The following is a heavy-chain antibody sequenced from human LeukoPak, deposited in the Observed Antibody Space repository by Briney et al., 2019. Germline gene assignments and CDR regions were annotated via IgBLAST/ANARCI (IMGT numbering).Heavy chain of an antibody. D-gene: IGHD3-22*01. CDR3: AKPYYYDSSGYRGPFDY. Sequence: GGSLRLSCAASGFTFSSYAMSWVRQAPGKGLEWVSAISGSGGSTYYADSVKGRFTISRDNSKNTLYLQMNSLRAEDTAVYYCAKPYYYDSSGYRGPFDYWGQGTLVTVSS. CDR2: ISGSGGST. CDR1: GFTFSSYA. J-gene: IGHJ4*02. V-gene: IGHV3-23*01.